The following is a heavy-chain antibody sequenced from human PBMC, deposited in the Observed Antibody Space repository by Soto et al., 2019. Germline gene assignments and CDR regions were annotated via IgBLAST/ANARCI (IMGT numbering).Heavy chain of an antibody. J-gene: IGHJ4*02. V-gene: IGHV4-38-2*01. Sequence: KPSETLSLTCAVSGYSISSGYYWGWIRQPPGKGLEWIGSIYHSGSTYYNPSLKSRVTISVDTSKNQFSLKLSSVTAADTAVYYCARREYYFDYWGQGTLVTVS. CDR2: IYHSGST. CDR1: GYSISSGYY. CDR3: ARREYYFDY.